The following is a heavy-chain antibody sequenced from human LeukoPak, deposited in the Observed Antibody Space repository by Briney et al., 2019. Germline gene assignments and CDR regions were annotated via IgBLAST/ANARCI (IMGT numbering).Heavy chain of an antibody. CDR3: ATEYFYDASGFYHDY. V-gene: IGHV3-9*01. J-gene: IGHJ4*02. D-gene: IGHD3-22*01. Sequence: PGGSLRLSCAASGFTFDDYAMHWVRQAPGKGLEWVSGISWNSGSIGYADSVKGRFTISRDSAKNSLYLQMNSPRAEDTAVYYCATEYFYDASGFYHDYWGQGTLVTVSS. CDR2: ISWNSGSI. CDR1: GFTFDDYA.